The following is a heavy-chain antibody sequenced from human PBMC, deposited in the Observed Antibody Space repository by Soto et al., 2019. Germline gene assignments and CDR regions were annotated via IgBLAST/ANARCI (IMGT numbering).Heavy chain of an antibody. Sequence: ASAKVSCKASGYTFTSYALHWVRQAPGKRLEWMGWINAGNGNTKYSQKFQGRVTITRDTSASTAYTELSSLRSEDTAVYYCARGLNGYLHYFDYWRQGTPVTVSS. D-gene: IGHD5-18*01. CDR3: ARGLNGYLHYFDY. CDR1: GYTFTSYA. V-gene: IGHV1-3*01. CDR2: INAGNGNT. J-gene: IGHJ4*02.